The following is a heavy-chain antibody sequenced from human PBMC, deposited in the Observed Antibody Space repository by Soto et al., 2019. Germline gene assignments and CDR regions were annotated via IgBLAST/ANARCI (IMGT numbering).Heavy chain of an antibody. Sequence: PSETLSLTCTVSGDSISNYYWSWIRQPAGKGLEWIGHTYSTGSANYNPSLKNRVTMSADTSKSQFSLKLTSVTAADTAVYYCARGDSSWAHHYFDYWGHGILVTVSS. CDR3: ARGDSSWAHHYFDY. CDR2: TYSTGSA. V-gene: IGHV4-4*07. CDR1: GDSISNYY. J-gene: IGHJ4*01. D-gene: IGHD6-13*01.